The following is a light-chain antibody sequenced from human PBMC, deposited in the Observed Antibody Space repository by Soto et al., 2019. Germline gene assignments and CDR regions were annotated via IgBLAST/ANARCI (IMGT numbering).Light chain of an antibody. CDR3: SSYTSSSTYV. CDR1: SSDVGGYNY. V-gene: IGLV2-14*01. J-gene: IGLJ1*01. Sequence: ALTQPASVSGSPGQSITISCPGTSSDVGGYNYVSWYQQHPGKAPKLMIYDVSNRPSGVSNRFSGSKSGNTASLTISGLQAEDEADYYCSSYTSSSTYVFGTGTKVTVL. CDR2: DVS.